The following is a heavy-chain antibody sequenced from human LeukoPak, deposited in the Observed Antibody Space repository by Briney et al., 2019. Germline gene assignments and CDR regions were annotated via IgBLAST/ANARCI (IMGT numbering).Heavy chain of an antibody. Sequence: GGSLRLSCAASGFTFTSHSMYWVRQAPGKGLEWVSCINTRSDYIYYADSVRGRFTISRDDAKNSLYLQMNSLRADDTAVYYCARETILAVAGDFWGQGTLVTVSS. CDR3: ARETILAVAGDF. CDR1: GFTFTSHS. J-gene: IGHJ4*02. CDR2: INTRSDYI. D-gene: IGHD6-19*01. V-gene: IGHV3-21*01.